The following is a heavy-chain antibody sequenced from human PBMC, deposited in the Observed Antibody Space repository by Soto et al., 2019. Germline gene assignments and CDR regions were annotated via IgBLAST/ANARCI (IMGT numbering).Heavy chain of an antibody. J-gene: IGHJ4*02. CDR1: GGTFSSYT. V-gene: IGHV1-69*02. CDR3: ARGEGGPYCSGGSCLFY. CDR2: IIPILGIA. Sequence: QVQLVQSGAEVKKPGSSVKVSCKASGGTFSSYTISWVRQAPGQGLEWMGRIIPILGIANYAQKFQGRVTITADKSTSTVYMERSRLRSEDTAVYYCARGEGGPYCSGGSCLFYWGQGTLVTVSS. D-gene: IGHD2-15*01.